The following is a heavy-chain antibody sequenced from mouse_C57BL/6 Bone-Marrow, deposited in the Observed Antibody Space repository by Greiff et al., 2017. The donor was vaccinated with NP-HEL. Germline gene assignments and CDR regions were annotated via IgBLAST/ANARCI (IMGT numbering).Heavy chain of an antibody. CDR3: AREGGYCGSPFAY. CDR1: GYSIISGYY. D-gene: IGHD1-1*01. V-gene: IGHV3-6*01. Sequence: EVQLQESGPGLVKPSQSLSLTCSVTGYSIISGYYWNWIRQFPGNKLEWMAYISYDGSNNYNPSLKNRISITRDISKNQFFLRLTSVTTEDTATYYCAREGGYCGSPFAYWGQGTLVTVSA. J-gene: IGHJ3*01. CDR2: ISYDGSN.